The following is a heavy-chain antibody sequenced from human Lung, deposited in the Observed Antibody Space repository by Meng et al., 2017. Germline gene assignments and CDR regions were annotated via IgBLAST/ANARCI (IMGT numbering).Heavy chain of an antibody. CDR2: INHSGST. J-gene: IGHJ4*02. V-gene: IGHV4-34*01. D-gene: IGHD4-11*01. Sequence: QVQLPPGGAGLLEPSETLSPTCVVSVGSCSDYYWSWIRHPPGKGLEWIGEINHSGSTNYNPSLESRATISVDTSQNNLSLKLSSVTAADSAVYYCARGPTTMAHDFDYGGQGTLVTVSS. CDR1: VGSCSDYY. CDR3: ARGPTTMAHDFDY.